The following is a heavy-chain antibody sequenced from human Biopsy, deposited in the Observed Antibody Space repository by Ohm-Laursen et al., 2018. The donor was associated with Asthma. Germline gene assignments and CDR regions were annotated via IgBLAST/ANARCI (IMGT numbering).Heavy chain of an antibody. V-gene: IGHV3-53*01. D-gene: IGHD3-22*01. J-gene: IGHJ4*02. Sequence: SLRLSCSAPGFAVSRDHMFWVRQAPGKGLEWVSVIYSGGTSHTADSVRGRFTISRDYFKNTLYLQMHGLRAEDTAVYYCARGDSSNWSHYYFDYWGQGTLVTVSS. CDR2: IYSGGTS. CDR3: ARGDSSNWSHYYFDY. CDR1: GFAVSRDH.